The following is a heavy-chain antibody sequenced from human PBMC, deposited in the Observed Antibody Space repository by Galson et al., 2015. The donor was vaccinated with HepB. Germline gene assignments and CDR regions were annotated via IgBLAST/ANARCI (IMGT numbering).Heavy chain of an antibody. J-gene: IGHJ4*02. Sequence: SLRLSCAASGFTFRNYGMHWVRQAPGKGLEWVAVISYDGSNKYYADSVKGRFTISRDNSKNTLYLQMNSLRAEDTAVYYCAKVSVIASTPHDYWGQGTLVTVSS. CDR1: GFTFRNYG. CDR3: AKVSVIASTPHDY. CDR2: ISYDGSNK. D-gene: IGHD2-21*01. V-gene: IGHV3-30*18.